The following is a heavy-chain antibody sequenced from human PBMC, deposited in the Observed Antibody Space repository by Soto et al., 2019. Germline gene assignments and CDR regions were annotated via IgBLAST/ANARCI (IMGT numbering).Heavy chain of an antibody. J-gene: IGHJ4*02. CDR3: ARDLNVDTQWLRSEFDY. CDR1: GFTFSRYG. V-gene: IGHV3-33*01. Sequence: QVQLVESGGGVVQPGMSLRLSCAASGFTFSRYGMHWVRQTPGKGLEWVAVIWFDGTNQYYADSVKGRFTIPRDTSKTTPYLQINSLRAEDTAVYYCARDLNVDTQWLRSEFDYWGQGTLVTVSS. CDR2: IWFDGTNQ. D-gene: IGHD5-12*01.